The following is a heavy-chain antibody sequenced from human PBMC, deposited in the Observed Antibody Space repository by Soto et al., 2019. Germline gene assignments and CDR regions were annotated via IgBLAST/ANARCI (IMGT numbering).Heavy chain of an antibody. CDR3: ARHKPRIRGAFDI. CDR1: GYTFTNYW. D-gene: IGHD5-12*01. J-gene: IGHJ3*02. V-gene: IGHV5-10-1*01. Sequence: EVQLVQSGAEVEKVGESLRISCKGSGYTFTNYWINWVRQMPGKGLEWMGKIDPSDSYTNYSPSFQGHVTISADKSINTAYLQWSSLKASDTAMYYCARHKPRIRGAFDIWGQGTVVTVSS. CDR2: IDPSDSYT.